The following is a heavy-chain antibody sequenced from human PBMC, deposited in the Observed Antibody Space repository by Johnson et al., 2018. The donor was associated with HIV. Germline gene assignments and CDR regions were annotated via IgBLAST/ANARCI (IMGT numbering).Heavy chain of an antibody. CDR3: AIIWNHTFDI. CDR2: ISYDGSHK. CDR1: GFTFSSYA. Sequence: QVQLVESGGGVVQPGRSLRLSCAASGFTFSSYAMHWVRQASGKGLEWVAVISYDGSHKYYAASVKGRFTISRDNSKNTLYLQMNSLRAEDTAVYYCAIIWNHTFDIWGQGTMVTVSS. D-gene: IGHD1-14*01. V-gene: IGHV3-30*04. J-gene: IGHJ3*02.